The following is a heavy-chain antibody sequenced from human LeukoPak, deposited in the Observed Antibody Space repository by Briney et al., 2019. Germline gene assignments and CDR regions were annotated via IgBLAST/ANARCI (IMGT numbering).Heavy chain of an antibody. CDR1: GGSISSSSYY. V-gene: IGHV4-39*07. D-gene: IGHD1-26*01. CDR2: IYYSGST. CDR3: ARGQWWELLTTSYYYFDY. Sequence: PSETLSLTCTVSGGSISSSSYYWGWIRQPPGKGLEWIGSIYYSGSTNYNPSLKSRVTISVDTSKNQFSLKLSSVTAADTAVYYCARGQWWELLTTSYYYFDYWGQGTLVTVSS. J-gene: IGHJ4*02.